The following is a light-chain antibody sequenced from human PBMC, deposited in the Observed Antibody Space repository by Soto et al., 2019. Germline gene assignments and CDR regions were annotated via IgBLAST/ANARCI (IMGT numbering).Light chain of an antibody. J-gene: IGLJ2*01. Sequence: QSVLTQPPSVSGAPGQRVTISCTGSSSNIGAGYDVHWYQQLPGTAPKLLIYGNSNRPSGVPDRFSGSKSGTSASLAITGLQAEDEADYYCQSYYSSLSGAHVVFGGGTKVTVL. V-gene: IGLV1-40*01. CDR3: QSYYSSLSGAHVV. CDR2: GNS. CDR1: SSNIGAGYD.